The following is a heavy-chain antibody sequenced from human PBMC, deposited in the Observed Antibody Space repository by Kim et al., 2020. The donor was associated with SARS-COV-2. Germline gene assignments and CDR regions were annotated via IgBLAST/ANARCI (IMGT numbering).Heavy chain of an antibody. Sequence: GGSLRLSCAASGFTFSSYWMSWVRQAPGKGLEWVANIKQDGSEKYYVDSVKGRFTISRDNAKNSLYLQMNSLRAEDTAVYYCARVMYQLLMGSHFDYWGQGTLVTVSS. CDR3: ARVMYQLLMGSHFDY. D-gene: IGHD2-2*01. CDR2: IKQDGSEK. CDR1: GFTFSSYW. V-gene: IGHV3-7*03. J-gene: IGHJ4*02.